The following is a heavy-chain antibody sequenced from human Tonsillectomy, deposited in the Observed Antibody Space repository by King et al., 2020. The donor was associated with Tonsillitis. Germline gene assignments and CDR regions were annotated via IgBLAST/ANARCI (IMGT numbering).Heavy chain of an antibody. V-gene: IGHV4-31*03. CDR2: IYSSGST. Sequence: QLQESGPGLVKPSQTLSLTCTVSGGSIRSGNYYWTWIRQHPGQGLEWIGYIYSSGSTYYNPSLKSRVTISADTSKNQCSLQLNSVTAADTAVYYFARDPDVTYSSGYAFDVWGLGTMVTVSS. CDR1: GGSIRSGNYY. J-gene: IGHJ3*01. CDR3: ARDPDVTYSSGYAFDV. D-gene: IGHD3-22*01.